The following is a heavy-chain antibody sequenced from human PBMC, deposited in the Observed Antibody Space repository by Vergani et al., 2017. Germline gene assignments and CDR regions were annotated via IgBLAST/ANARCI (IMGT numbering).Heavy chain of an antibody. J-gene: IGHJ6*02. CDR2: MNPNSGNT. D-gene: IGHD1-1*01. CDR1: GGTFSSYA. Sequence: QVQLVQSGAEVKKPGSSVKVSCKASGGTFSSYAISWVRQATGQGLEWMGWMNPNSGNTGYAQKFQGRVTMTRNTSISTAYMELSSLRSEDTAVYYCARGPPRRGYWNDRMDVWGQGTTVTVSS. CDR3: ARGPPRRGYWNDRMDV. V-gene: IGHV1-8*02.